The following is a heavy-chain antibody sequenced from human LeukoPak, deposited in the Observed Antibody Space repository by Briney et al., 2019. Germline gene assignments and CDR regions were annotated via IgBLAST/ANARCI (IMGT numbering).Heavy chain of an antibody. V-gene: IGHV3-30*18. CDR2: ISYDGSNK. D-gene: IGHD6-19*01. Sequence: GGSLRLSCAASGVTFSAYGMHWVRQAPGKGLEWGALISYDGSNKYYPDSVKGRFTISRDDSKNTLYLQMNSLRTEDTAVYYCAKELTRPNRPVAGLNYWGQGTLVTVSS. CDR3: AKELTRPNRPVAGLNY. CDR1: GVTFSAYG. J-gene: IGHJ4*02.